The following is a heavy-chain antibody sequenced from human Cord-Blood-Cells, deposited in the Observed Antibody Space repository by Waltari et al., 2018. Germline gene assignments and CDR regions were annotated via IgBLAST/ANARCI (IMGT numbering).Heavy chain of an antibody. V-gene: IGHV2-5*01. Sequence: LALIYWNDDKRYSPSLKSRLTITKDTSKNQVVLTMTNMDPVDTATYYCAHLRTFGVVIDWFDPWGQGTLVTVSS. J-gene: IGHJ5*02. CDR3: AHLRTFGVVIDWFDP. D-gene: IGHD3-3*01. CDR2: IYWNDDK.